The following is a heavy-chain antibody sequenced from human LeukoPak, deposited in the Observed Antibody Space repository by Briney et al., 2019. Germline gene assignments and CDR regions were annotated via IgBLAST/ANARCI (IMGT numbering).Heavy chain of an antibody. CDR1: GGSISSYY. CDR2: IYTSGST. J-gene: IGHJ4*02. Sequence: PSETLSLTCTVSGGSISSYYWSWIRQPAGKGLEWIGRIYTSGSTNYNPSLKSRATMSVDTSKNQFSLKLSSVTAADTAVYYCAREVWFGELLLFDYWGQGTLVTVSS. V-gene: IGHV4-4*07. D-gene: IGHD3-10*01. CDR3: AREVWFGELLLFDY.